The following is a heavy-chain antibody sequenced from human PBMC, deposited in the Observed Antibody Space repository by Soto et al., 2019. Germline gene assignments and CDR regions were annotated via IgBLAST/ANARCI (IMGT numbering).Heavy chain of an antibody. Sequence: PSETLSLTCAVYGGSFSGYYWSWIRQPPGKGLERIGEINHSGSTNYNPSLKSRVTISVDTSKNQFSLKLSSVTAADTAVYYCARYSNSYYFDYLGQGTLVTVSS. D-gene: IGHD4-4*01. CDR1: GGSFSGYY. J-gene: IGHJ4*02. CDR3: ARYSNSYYFDY. V-gene: IGHV4-34*01. CDR2: INHSGST.